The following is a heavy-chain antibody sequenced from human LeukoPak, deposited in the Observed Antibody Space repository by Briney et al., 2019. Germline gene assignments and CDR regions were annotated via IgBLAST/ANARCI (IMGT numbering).Heavy chain of an antibody. J-gene: IGHJ4*02. V-gene: IGHV1-18*01. D-gene: IGHD6-19*01. Sequence: EASVKVSCKASGYTFTSYGISWVRQAPGQGLEWMGWISAYNGNTNYAQTLQGRVTITRDTSISTAYMELSRLRSDDTAVYYCARVEWLVHDFFDYWGQGTLVTVSS. CDR3: ARVEWLVHDFFDY. CDR2: ISAYNGNT. CDR1: GYTFTSYG.